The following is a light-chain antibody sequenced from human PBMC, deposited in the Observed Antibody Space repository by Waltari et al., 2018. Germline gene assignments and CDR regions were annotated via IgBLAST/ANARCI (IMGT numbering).Light chain of an antibody. CDR3: TSSTFSSPL. Sequence: QSALTQPASVSGSPGQSITVSCTATSSDLGVYDFVSWYQHHPGQAPKLIIYDVFKRHSGVSNRFSGSKSGNTASLSISGLQADDEGDYYCTSSTFSSPLFGGGTKLTVL. CDR1: SSDLGVYDF. J-gene: IGLJ2*01. V-gene: IGLV2-14*03. CDR2: DVF.